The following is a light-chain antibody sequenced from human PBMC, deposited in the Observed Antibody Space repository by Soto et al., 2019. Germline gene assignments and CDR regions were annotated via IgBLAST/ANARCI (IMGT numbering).Light chain of an antibody. J-gene: IGKJ1*01. CDR3: QHYNSYSEA. Sequence: DIQMTQSPSTLSASVGDRVTITCRASQSISSWLAWYQQTTGKAPKLLIYKASTLKSGVPSRFRGSGSGTEFTLTISRLQPDDFETYYCQHYNSYSEAFGQGTKVDIK. V-gene: IGKV1-5*03. CDR1: QSISSW. CDR2: KAS.